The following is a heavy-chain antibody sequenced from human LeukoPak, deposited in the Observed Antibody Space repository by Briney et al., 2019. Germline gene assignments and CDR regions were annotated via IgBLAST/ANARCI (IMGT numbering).Heavy chain of an antibody. Sequence: GGSLRLSCAVSGFTFSSFAMSWVRQAPGKGLEWVSVISDSGGTTFYADSVKGRFTISRDNSKNTLYLQMSNLRAEDTAVYYCAKEASGYGYYFDYWGQGTLVTVSS. V-gene: IGHV3-23*01. CDR2: ISDSGGTT. J-gene: IGHJ4*02. D-gene: IGHD3-10*01. CDR1: GFTFSSFA. CDR3: AKEASGYGYYFDY.